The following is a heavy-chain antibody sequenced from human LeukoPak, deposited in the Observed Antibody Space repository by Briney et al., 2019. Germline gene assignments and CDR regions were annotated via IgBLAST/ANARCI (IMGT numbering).Heavy chain of an antibody. CDR3: AKQDRRITIFGVVSLFDY. D-gene: IGHD3-3*01. V-gene: IGHV3-23*01. CDR1: GFTFSSYA. Sequence: PGGSLRLSCAASGFTFSSYAMSWVRQAPGKGLEWVSAISGSGGSTYYADSVKGRFTISRDNSKNTLYLQMNSLRAEDTAVYYCAKQDRRITIFGVVSLFDYWGQGTLVTVSS. CDR2: ISGSGGST. J-gene: IGHJ4*02.